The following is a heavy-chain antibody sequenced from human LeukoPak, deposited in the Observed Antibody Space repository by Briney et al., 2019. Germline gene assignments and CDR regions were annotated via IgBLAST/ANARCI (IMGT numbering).Heavy chain of an antibody. J-gene: IGHJ4*02. CDR3: GRSSDTNFDY. Sequence: HSETLPLTCTASGGSIRSYYWSWIRQPPGKGLEWIGYIYFSGSTSYNPSLKSRVTISVDRSKNQFSLKLSSVAAADTAVYYCGRSSDTNFDYWGQGTLVTVSS. V-gene: IGHV4-59*01. CDR1: GGSIRSYY. CDR2: IYFSGST.